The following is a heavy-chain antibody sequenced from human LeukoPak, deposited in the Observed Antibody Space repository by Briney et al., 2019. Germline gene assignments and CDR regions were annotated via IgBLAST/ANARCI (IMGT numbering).Heavy chain of an antibody. CDR3: ARDPEVFRGGEIDNDH. V-gene: IGHV3-48*04. Sequence: LSGGSLRLSCETSGFFFSRFDMNWVRQAPGKGLEWVSSISRNNDNIYYTESVRGRFTVSRDNAENSVSLQMNSLRVEDTATYYCARDPEVFRGGEIDNDHWGQGTLVTVSS. D-gene: IGHD3-10*01. CDR2: ISRNNDNI. J-gene: IGHJ4*02. CDR1: GFFFSRFD.